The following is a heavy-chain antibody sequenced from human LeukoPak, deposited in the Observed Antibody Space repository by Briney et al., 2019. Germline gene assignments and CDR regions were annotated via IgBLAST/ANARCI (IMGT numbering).Heavy chain of an antibody. CDR2: IYTSGST. CDR3: ARDPDYYYYYYMDV. Sequence: PPETLPLTCTVSGGSISSYYWSWIRQPAGKGLEWIGRIYTSGSTNYNPSLKSRVTMSVDTSKNQFSLKLSSVTAADTAVYYCARDPDYYYYYYMDVWGKGTTVNVSS. J-gene: IGHJ6*03. V-gene: IGHV4-4*07. CDR1: GGSISSYY.